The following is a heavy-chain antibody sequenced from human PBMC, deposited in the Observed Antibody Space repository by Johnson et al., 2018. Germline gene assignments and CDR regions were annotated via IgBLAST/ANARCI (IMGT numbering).Heavy chain of an antibody. J-gene: IGHJ4*02. D-gene: IGHD3-9*01. V-gene: IGHV3-21*01. Sequence: VQLVQSGGGLVKPGGSLRLSCAASGFTFSSYSMNWVRQAPGKGLEWVSSISSSSRYIYYADSVKGRFTISRDNAKNSLYLQMNSLRAEDTAVYDWARGRDYDILTGYYPVDYWGQGTLVTVSS. CDR3: ARGRDYDILTGYYPVDY. CDR1: GFTFSSYS. CDR2: ISSSSRYI.